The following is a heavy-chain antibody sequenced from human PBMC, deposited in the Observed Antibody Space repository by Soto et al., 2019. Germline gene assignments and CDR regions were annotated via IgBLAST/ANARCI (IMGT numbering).Heavy chain of an antibody. CDR1: GGSFSGYS. CDR2: INNGGST. J-gene: IGHJ5*02. Sequence: QVQLQQWGAGLLKPSETLSLTCAVYGGSFSGYSWSRIRQPPGKGWGGVGEINNGGSTNPNPALKSRVTISVDTSKNQFSLKLSSVTAADTAVYYCARGGRRGLLEGTWFDPWGQGTLVTVSS. D-gene: IGHD3-3*01. V-gene: IGHV4-34*01. CDR3: ARGGRRGLLEGTWFDP.